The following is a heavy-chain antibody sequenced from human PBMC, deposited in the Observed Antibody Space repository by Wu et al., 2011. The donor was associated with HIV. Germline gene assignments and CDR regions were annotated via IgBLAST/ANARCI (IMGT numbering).Heavy chain of an antibody. Sequence: QVQLVQSGTEVKTPGASVKVSCKASGYTFTNYDINWVRQATGQGLEWMGWMNPNTGNAGYSQKFQGRVTMTRNTSIRTAYMDLSSLRSEDSAVYYCARGERIFGAWGQGTMVTVSS. J-gene: IGHJ3*01. CDR3: ARGERIFGA. CDR1: GYTFTNYD. CDR2: MNPNTGNA. D-gene: IGHD3-3*01. V-gene: IGHV1-8*02.